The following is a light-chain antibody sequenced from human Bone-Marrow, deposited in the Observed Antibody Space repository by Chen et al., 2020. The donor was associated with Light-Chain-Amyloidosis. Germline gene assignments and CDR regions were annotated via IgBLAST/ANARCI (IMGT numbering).Light chain of an antibody. CDR3: QSYDTTLSGSV. J-gene: IGLJ2*01. V-gene: IGLV1-40*01. CDR1: SSNVGAGYD. CDR2: GNN. Sequence: QSVLTQPPSVSGAPGQRVTISCSGSSSNVGAGYDVQWYQQLPETAPKLLIYGNNDRPSGVPDPFSGSKSGTSASLVITGLQAEDEAEYYCQSYDTTLSGSVFGGGTKLTVL.